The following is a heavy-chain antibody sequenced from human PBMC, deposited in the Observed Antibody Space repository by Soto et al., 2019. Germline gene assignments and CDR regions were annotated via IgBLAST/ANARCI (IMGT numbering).Heavy chain of an antibody. D-gene: IGHD2-8*02. Sequence: SETLSLTCTVSGGSISSYYWSWVRQPPGKGLEWIGYIYYSGSTNYNPSLKSRVTISVDTSKNQFSLKLTSVTAADTAVYYCARDKITGLFDYWGQGTLVTVS. CDR3: ARDKITGLFDY. CDR2: IYYSGST. CDR1: GGSISSYY. V-gene: IGHV4-59*12. J-gene: IGHJ4*02.